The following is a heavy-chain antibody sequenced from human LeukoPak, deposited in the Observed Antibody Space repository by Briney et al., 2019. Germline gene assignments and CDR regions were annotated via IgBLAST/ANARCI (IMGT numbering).Heavy chain of an antibody. CDR3: ARVGYDFWSGYYTGGYYFDY. CDR2: ISAYNGNT. V-gene: IGHV1-18*01. CDR1: SYTFTSYG. Sequence: ASVKVSCKASSYTFTSYGISWLRQAPGQGLEWMGWISAYNGNTNYAQKLQGRVTMTTDTSTSTAYMELRSLRSDDTAVYYCARVGYDFWSGYYTGGYYFDYWGQGTLVTVSS. J-gene: IGHJ4*02. D-gene: IGHD3-3*01.